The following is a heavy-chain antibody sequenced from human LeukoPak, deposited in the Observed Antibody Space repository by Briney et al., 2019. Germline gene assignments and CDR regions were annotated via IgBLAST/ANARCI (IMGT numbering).Heavy chain of an antibody. V-gene: IGHV3-43*02. Sequence: PGGSLRLSCAASGFTFDDYAMHWVRQAPGKGLEWVSLITGDGSRTYSADSLKGRFTISRDNSKNSLYLQMNSLRTDDTALYYCAKDLNGVVGASIDWGQGTLVTVSS. CDR3: AKDLNGVVGASID. CDR2: ITGDGSRT. J-gene: IGHJ4*02. CDR1: GFTFDDYA. D-gene: IGHD1-26*01.